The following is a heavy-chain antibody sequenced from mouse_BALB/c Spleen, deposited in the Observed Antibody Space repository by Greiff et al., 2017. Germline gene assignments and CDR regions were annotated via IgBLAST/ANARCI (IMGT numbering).Heavy chain of an antibody. CDR1: GFSLTSYG. CDR2: IWSDGST. Sequence: QVQLQQSGPDLVAPSQSLSITCTVSGFSLTSYGVHWVRQPPGKGLEWLVVIWSDGSTTYNSALKSRLSISKDNSKSQVFLKMNSLQTDDTAMYYCARQGVYDGYWNIGMDYWGQGTSVTVSS. V-gene: IGHV2-6-2*01. CDR3: ARQGVYDGYWNIGMDY. J-gene: IGHJ4*01. D-gene: IGHD2-3*01.